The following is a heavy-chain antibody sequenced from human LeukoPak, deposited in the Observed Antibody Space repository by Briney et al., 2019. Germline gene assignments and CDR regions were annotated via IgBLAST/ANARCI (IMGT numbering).Heavy chain of an antibody. D-gene: IGHD2/OR15-2a*01. CDR2: ISNDGSRK. CDR1: GFTFSRHG. Sequence: GGSLRLSCAPSGFTFSRHGMHWVRQAPGKGLEWVAIISNDGSRKYYAHSVEGRFTISRDNSKNTLYLQMDSLRAEDTAVYYCARNRAWNYFDYWGQGTLVTVSS. CDR3: ARNRAWNYFDY. J-gene: IGHJ4*02. V-gene: IGHV3-30*03.